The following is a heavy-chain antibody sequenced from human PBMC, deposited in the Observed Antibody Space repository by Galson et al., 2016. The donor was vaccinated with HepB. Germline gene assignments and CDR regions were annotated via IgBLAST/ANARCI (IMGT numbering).Heavy chain of an antibody. J-gene: IGHJ5*02. CDR3: ARDLSGPDR. CDR2: LTGNSWSV. Sequence: NWVRQPLGKGPEWISSLTGNSWSVYHADSLLGRCTLSRDNAQKSLILQMNRLRAEDTALYYCARDLSGPDRWGQGTLVTVSP. V-gene: IGHV3-21*01.